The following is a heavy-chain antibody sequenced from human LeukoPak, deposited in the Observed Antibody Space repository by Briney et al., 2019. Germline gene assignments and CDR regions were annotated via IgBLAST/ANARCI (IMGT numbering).Heavy chain of an antibody. Sequence: GASVKVSCKASGYTFTSYGISWVRQAPGQGLEWMGWISAYNGNTNYAQKLQGRVTMTTDTSTSTAYMELRSLRSDDTAVYYCARLSNDYSNYWFDPWGQGTLVTVSS. J-gene: IGHJ5*02. CDR2: ISAYNGNT. D-gene: IGHD4-11*01. CDR3: ARLSNDYSNYWFDP. V-gene: IGHV1-18*01. CDR1: GYTFTSYG.